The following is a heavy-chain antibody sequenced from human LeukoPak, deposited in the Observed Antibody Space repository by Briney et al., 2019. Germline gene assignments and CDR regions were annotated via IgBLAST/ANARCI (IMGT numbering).Heavy chain of an antibody. V-gene: IGHV4-34*01. J-gene: IGHJ4*02. CDR1: GGSFSGYY. CDR2: INHSGST. D-gene: IGHD5-18*01. Sequence: SETLSLTCAVYGGSFSGYYWSWIRQPPGKGLEWIGEINHSGSTNYNPSLKSRVTISVDTSKNQFSLKLSSATAADTAVYYCARVGRNYGYSYGYVGYYFDYWGQGTLVTVSS. CDR3: ARVGRNYGYSYGYVGYYFDY.